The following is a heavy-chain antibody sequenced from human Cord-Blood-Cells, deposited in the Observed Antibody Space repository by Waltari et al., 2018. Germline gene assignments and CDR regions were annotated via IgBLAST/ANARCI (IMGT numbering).Heavy chain of an antibody. Sequence: QVQLVQSGAEVKKPGSSVKVSCKASGGTFSSYAISWVRQAPRHGLEWMGGIIPSFGTANYAQKFQGRVTITADESTSTAYMELSSLRSEDTAVYYCARAFCSSTSCYRVVWFDPWGQGTLVTVSS. V-gene: IGHV1-69*12. J-gene: IGHJ5*02. CDR2: IIPSFGTA. CDR3: ARAFCSSTSCYRVVWFDP. CDR1: GGTFSSYA. D-gene: IGHD2-2*02.